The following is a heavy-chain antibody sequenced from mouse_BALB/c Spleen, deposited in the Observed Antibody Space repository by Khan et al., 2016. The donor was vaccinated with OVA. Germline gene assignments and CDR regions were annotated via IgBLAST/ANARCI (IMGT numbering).Heavy chain of an antibody. Sequence: EVQLQQSGPGLVKPSQSLSLTCTVTGYSITSDYAWNWIRQFPGNKLEWMGYISYSGSTNYNPALKSRISITRDPSQNQFFLQLNSVTTEDTATYYCASDGSRDNYAMDYWGQGTSVTVAS. CDR1: GYSITSDYA. J-gene: IGHJ4*01. CDR2: ISYSGST. D-gene: IGHD2-3*01. V-gene: IGHV3-2*02. CDR3: ASDGSRDNYAMDY.